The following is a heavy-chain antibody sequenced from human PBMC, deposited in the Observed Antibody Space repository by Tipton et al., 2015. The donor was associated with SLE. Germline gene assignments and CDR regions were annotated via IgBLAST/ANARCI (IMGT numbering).Heavy chain of an antibody. CDR2: INHSGST. CDR1: GGSISSSNW. J-gene: IGHJ3*02. CDR3: ARDPDTTGAFDI. D-gene: IGHD1-1*01. Sequence: TLSLTCTVSGGSISSSNWWSWVRQPPGKGLEWIGEINHSGSTNYNPSLKSRVTISLDTSRNQFSLKLSSVTAADTAVYYCARDPDTTGAFDIWGQGTMVTVSS. V-gene: IGHV4-4*02.